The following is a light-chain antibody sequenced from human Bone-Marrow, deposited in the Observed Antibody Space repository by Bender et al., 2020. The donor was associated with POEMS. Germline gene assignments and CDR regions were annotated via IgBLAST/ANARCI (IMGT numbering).Light chain of an antibody. V-gene: IGLV1-44*01. CDR3: GIWYDSLNGWV. Sequence: QSVLTQPPSASGTPGQRVTISCSGGSSNIGAHAVNWYQHLPGTAPKLLIYSSHRRPSEVPDRFSGSRSGTSASLAISGLHSEDEADYYCGIWYDSLNGWVFGGGTKLTVL. J-gene: IGLJ3*02. CDR1: SSNIGAHA. CDR2: SSH.